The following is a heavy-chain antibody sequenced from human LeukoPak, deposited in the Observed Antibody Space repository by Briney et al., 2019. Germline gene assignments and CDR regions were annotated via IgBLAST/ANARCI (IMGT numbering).Heavy chain of an antibody. CDR2: ISVSGGVR. J-gene: IGHJ4*02. CDR1: GYPFSSYS. D-gene: IGHD2/OR15-2a*01. CDR3: ARDRGYFYDQLDY. V-gene: IGHV3-48*02. Sequence: GGSLRPSCVASGYPFSSYSMNWICQAPGKGLEWVSYISVSGGVRSYADSVKGRFTISRDDARNSLYLQMNSLKDEDTAVYYCARDRGYFYDQLDYWGQGTLVTVSS.